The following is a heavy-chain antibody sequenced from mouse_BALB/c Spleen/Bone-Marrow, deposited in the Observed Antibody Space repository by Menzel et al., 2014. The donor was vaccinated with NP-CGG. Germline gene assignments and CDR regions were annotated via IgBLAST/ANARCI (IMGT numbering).Heavy chain of an antibody. V-gene: IGHV1-87*01. CDR2: IYPGNGGT. Sequence: VKVVESGAELARPGASVKLSCKASGYTFTSYWMQWVKQRPGQGLEWIGAIYPGNGGTRYTQKFKGKATLTADKSSSTAYMQFSSLASEDSAVYYCAREGYYYGSSIYYAMDYWGQGTSVTVSS. CDR1: GYTFTSYW. D-gene: IGHD1-1*01. J-gene: IGHJ4*01. CDR3: AREGYYYGSSIYYAMDY.